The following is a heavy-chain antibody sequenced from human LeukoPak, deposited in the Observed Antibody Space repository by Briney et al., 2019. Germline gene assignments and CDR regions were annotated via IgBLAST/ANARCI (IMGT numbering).Heavy chain of an antibody. CDR1: GSTFNTYG. CDR3: ARSHMYGDYGEDI. J-gene: IGHJ3*02. CDR2: INSVGGTT. D-gene: IGHD2-21*01. Sequence: GGSLRLSCVASGSTFNTYGMNWFRQAPGRGLEWISYINSVGGTTFYGDSVKGRFTISRDNANNTLYLQMNSLRAEDAATYYCARSHMYGDYGEDIWGHGTVVAVSS. V-gene: IGHV3-48*03.